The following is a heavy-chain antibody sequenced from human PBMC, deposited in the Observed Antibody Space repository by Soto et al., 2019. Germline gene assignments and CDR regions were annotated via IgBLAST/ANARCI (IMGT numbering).Heavy chain of an antibody. CDR2: ISYDGSNK. V-gene: IGHV3-30-3*01. J-gene: IGHJ6*02. D-gene: IGHD3-3*01. CDR1: GFTFSSYA. CDR3: ARDVLRFLEGPGYYYGMDV. Sequence: GGSLRLSCAASGFTFSSYAMHWVRQAPGKGLEWVAVISYDGSNKYYADSVKGRFTISRDNSKNTLYLQMNSLRAEDTAVYYCARDVLRFLEGPGYYYGMDVWGQGTTVTVSS.